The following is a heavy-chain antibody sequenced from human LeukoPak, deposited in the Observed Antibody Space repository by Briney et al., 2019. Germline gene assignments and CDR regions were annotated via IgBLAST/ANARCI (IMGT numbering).Heavy chain of an antibody. J-gene: IGHJ4*02. V-gene: IGHV4-59*08. CDR1: GGSISSYC. D-gene: IGHD2-2*01. CDR3: ARRLHTSFDY. CDR2: IYYSGST. Sequence: SETLSLTCTVSGGSISSYCWSWIRQPPGKGLEWIGYIYYSGSTYYNPSLKSRVTISVDTSKNQFSLKLSSVTAADTAVYYCARRLHTSFDYWGQGTLVTVSS.